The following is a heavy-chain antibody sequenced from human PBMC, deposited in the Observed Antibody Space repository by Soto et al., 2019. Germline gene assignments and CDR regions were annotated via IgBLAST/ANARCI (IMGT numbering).Heavy chain of an antibody. CDR1: GGSISSSSYY. Sequence: QLQLQESGPGLVKPSETLSLTCTVSGGSISSSSYYWGWIRQPPGKGLEWIGSIYYSGSTYYNPSLKSRVTISVDTSKNQFSMKLSSVTAADTAVYYCARTNWGMMVVGDDMDVWGQGTTVTVAS. D-gene: IGHD3-22*01. J-gene: IGHJ6*02. CDR2: IYYSGST. V-gene: IGHV4-39*01. CDR3: ARTNWGMMVVGDDMDV.